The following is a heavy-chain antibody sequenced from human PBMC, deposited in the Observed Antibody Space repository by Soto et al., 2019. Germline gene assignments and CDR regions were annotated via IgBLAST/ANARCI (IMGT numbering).Heavy chain of an antibody. V-gene: IGHV3-23*05. Sequence: GGSLRLSCAASGFTFSSYAMNWVRQAPGKGLEWVSNIRPNGNGRSYVESVKGRFTISRDNSKNTLYLQMNSLRAEDTAIYYCVKEAQPPLWGQGTMVTVSS. CDR1: GFTFSSYA. CDR2: IRPNGNGR. J-gene: IGHJ3*01. CDR3: VKEAQPPL.